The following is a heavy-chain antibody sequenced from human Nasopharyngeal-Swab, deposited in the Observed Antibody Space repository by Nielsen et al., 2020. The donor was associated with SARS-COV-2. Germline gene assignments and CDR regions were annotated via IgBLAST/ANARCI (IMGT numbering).Heavy chain of an antibody. V-gene: IGHV3-48*04. Sequence: GESLKISCAASGFTFSSYSMNWIRQAPGKGLEWISYISSTTYTTYYADSVKGRFTISRDNAKNSLYLQMNSLRAEDTAVYYCATLYGSGIYAGYYYCYGMDVWGQGTTVTVSS. D-gene: IGHD3-10*01. CDR3: ATLYGSGIYAGYYYCYGMDV. CDR2: ISSTTYTT. J-gene: IGHJ6*02. CDR1: GFTFSSYS.